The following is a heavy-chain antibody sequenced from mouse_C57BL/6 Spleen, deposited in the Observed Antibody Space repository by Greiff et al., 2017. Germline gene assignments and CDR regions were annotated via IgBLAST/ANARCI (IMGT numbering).Heavy chain of an antibody. D-gene: IGHD2-5*01. Sequence: EVKLLESGPGLVKPSQSLSLTCSVTGYSITSGYYWNWIRQFPGNKLEWMGYISYDGSNNYNPSLKNRISITRDTSKNQFFLKLNSVTTEDTATYYCAREGEHYSNYEGVYYYAMDYWGQGTSVTVSS. CDR1: GYSITSGYY. CDR2: ISYDGSN. V-gene: IGHV3-6*01. CDR3: AREGEHYSNYEGVYYYAMDY. J-gene: IGHJ4*01.